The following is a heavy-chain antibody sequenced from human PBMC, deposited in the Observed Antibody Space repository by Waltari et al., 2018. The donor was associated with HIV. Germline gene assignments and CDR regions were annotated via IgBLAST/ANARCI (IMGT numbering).Heavy chain of an antibody. CDR1: GFNFSASA. V-gene: IGHV3-73*02. Sequence: EVQLVESGGGLVQPGGSLRVSCAAFGFNFSASAIHWVRQASGKGLEWVGRIRSRGNRYATAYGASVKGRFTVSRDDSKNTAYLQMNNLKTEDTAVYYCTRALAYWGQGTLVTVSP. CDR2: IRSRGNRYAT. J-gene: IGHJ4*02. D-gene: IGHD3-16*01. CDR3: TRALAY.